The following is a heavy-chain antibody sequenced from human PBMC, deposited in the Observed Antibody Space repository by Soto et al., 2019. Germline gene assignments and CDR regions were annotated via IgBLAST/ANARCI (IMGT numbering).Heavy chain of an antibody. CDR1: GGSISSSSYY. CDR3: AREGGRYCTGGSCQVDY. V-gene: IGHV4-39*02. CDR2: IYYSGNT. Sequence: QLQLQESGPGLVKPSETLSLTCTVSGGSISSSSYYWGWIRQPPGKGLEWIGSIYYSGNTYYTPSRTSRVPISGDTAKNQFSLKLSSVTAADTAGYYCAREGGRYCTGGSCQVDYWGQGTLVTVSS. D-gene: IGHD2-15*01. J-gene: IGHJ4*02.